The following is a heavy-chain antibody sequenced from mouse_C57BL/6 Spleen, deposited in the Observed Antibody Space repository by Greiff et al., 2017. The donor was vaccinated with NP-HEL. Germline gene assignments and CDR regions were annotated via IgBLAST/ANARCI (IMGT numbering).Heavy chain of an antibody. Sequence: KVVESGEGLVKPGGSLKLSCAASGFTFSSYAMSWVRQTPEKRLEWVAYISSGGDYIYYADTVKGRFTISRDNARNTLYLQMSSLKSEDTAMYYCTRDGGGYYAMDYWGQGTSVTVSS. J-gene: IGHJ4*01. CDR3: TRDGGGYYAMDY. CDR2: ISSGGDYI. D-gene: IGHD2-3*01. CDR1: GFTFSSYA. V-gene: IGHV5-9-1*02.